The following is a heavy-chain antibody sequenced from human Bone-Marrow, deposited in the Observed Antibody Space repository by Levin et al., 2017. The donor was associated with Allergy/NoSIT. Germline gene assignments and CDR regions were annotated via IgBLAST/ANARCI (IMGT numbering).Heavy chain of an antibody. CDR1: GFSFSDYT. D-gene: IGHD3-3*01. V-gene: IGHV3-30*03. CDR2: ISYDSYNK. J-gene: IGHJ4*02. CDR3: ARAGRIYDVDYYYDH. Sequence: SGGSLRLSCSASGFSFSDYTMHWVRQAPGKGLEWVAVISYDSYNKYYTDSVKGRFTSSRDNSRDTVFLQMNSLRPDDTAVYYCARAGRIYDVDYYYDHWGLGTLVTVSS.